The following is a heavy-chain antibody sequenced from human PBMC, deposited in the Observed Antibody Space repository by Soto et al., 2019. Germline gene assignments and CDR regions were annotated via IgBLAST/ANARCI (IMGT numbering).Heavy chain of an antibody. CDR1: GGSISSYY. J-gene: IGHJ6*02. D-gene: IGHD3-22*01. V-gene: IGHV4-59*08. CDR2: IYYSGST. CDR3: ARHVGDSSDYYMYYGMDV. Sequence: SETLSLTCTVSGGSISSYYWSWIRQPPGKGLEWNGYIYYSGSTNYNPSLKSRVTISVDTSKNEYSLKLSSVTAADTAVYYFARHVGDSSDYYMYYGMDVWGQGTTVTVSS.